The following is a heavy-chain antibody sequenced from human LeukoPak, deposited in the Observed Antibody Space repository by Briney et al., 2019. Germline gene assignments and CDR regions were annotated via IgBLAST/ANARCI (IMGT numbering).Heavy chain of an antibody. J-gene: IGHJ3*02. Sequence: GESLKISCEVSGHMFTNHWIGWVRQMPGKGLEWMGIINLGDSDTKYSPSFQGQVTISLDKSISTAYLQWRSLKASDTAMYYCARPRGGDCYSCAFDIWGQGTMVTVSS. CDR1: GHMFTNHW. D-gene: IGHD2-21*02. CDR2: INLGDSDT. V-gene: IGHV5-51*01. CDR3: ARPRGGDCYSCAFDI.